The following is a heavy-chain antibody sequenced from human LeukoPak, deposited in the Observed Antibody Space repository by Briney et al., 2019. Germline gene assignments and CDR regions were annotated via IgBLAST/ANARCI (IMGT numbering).Heavy chain of an antibody. Sequence: GGSLRLSCAASGFTVSSNYMSWVRQAPGKGLEWVSVIYSGGSTYYADSVKGRFTISRDNSKNTLYLKMNSLRAEDTAVYYCAREVYYYDSSGYLRVWYNWFDPWGQGTLVTVSS. CDR3: AREVYYYDSSGYLRVWYNWFDP. J-gene: IGHJ5*02. CDR1: GFTVSSNY. V-gene: IGHV3-66*01. D-gene: IGHD3-22*01. CDR2: IYSGGST.